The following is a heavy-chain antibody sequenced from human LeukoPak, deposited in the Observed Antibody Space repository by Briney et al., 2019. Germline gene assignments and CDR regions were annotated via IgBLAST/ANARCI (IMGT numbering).Heavy chain of an antibody. D-gene: IGHD4-17*01. CDR2: ISYSGNT. J-gene: IGHJ5*02. V-gene: IGHV4-59*08. CDR1: GASNKNYY. Sequence: PSETLSLTRHVSGASNKNYYCSWIRQPPGERLEWIGYISYSGNTRYNPSLRSRVTMSVDTSSDQFSLNLNSVTAADTAVYYCARHDRTADYGDPNWFEPWGQGILVTVSS. CDR3: ARHDRTADYGDPNWFEP.